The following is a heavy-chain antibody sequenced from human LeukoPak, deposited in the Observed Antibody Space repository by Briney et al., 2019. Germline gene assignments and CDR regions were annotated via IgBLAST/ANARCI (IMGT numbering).Heavy chain of an antibody. V-gene: IGHV3-30*18. CDR1: GFTFSTND. CDR2: ISSDGSTE. Sequence: GGSLRLSCAAAGFTFSTNDMHWVRQTPGKGLEWVAVISSDGSTEYYVDSVKGRFTISRDNFKNTLYLQMNSLRAEDTAVYYCAKDLSGNYKAYFDYWGQGTLVTVSS. CDR3: AKDLSGNYKAYFDY. D-gene: IGHD1-26*01. J-gene: IGHJ4*02.